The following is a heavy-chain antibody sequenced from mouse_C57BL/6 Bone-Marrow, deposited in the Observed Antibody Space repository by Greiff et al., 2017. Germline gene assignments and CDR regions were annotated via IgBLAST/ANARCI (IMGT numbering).Heavy chain of an antibody. CDR3: AKETAQSSGCWFAD. CDR1: GYTFTSYW. V-gene: IGHV1-64*01. J-gene: IGHJ3*01. CDR2: IHPNSGST. D-gene: IGHD3-2*02. Sequence: QVQLQQPGAELVKPGASVKLSCKASGYTFTSYWMHWVKQRPGQGLEWIGMIHPNSGSTNYHEKFKSKATLAVDKSSRTAYMPPSSLTSEDSAVDYCAKETAQSSGCWFADGGEETLVTVSA.